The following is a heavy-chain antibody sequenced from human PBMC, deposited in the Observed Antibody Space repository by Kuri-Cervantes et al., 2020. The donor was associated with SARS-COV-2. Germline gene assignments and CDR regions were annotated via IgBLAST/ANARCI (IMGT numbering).Heavy chain of an antibody. V-gene: IGHV4-59*01. Sequence: GSLRLSCTVSGGSISSYYWSWIRQPPGKGLEWIGYIYYSGSTNYNPSLKSRVTISVDTSKNNFSLKLTSVTAADTAVYYCARDYCSGGSCHNWFDPWGQGTLVTVSS. D-gene: IGHD2-15*01. CDR3: ARDYCSGGSCHNWFDP. CDR1: GGSISSYY. CDR2: IYYSGST. J-gene: IGHJ5*02.